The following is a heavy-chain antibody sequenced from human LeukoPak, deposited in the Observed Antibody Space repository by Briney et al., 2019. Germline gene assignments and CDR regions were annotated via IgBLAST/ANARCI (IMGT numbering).Heavy chain of an antibody. J-gene: IGHJ5*02. CDR1: GFTFSDYY. CDR2: ISSSGSTI. D-gene: IGHD4-17*01. CDR3: AKDRNYGDYKDWFDP. Sequence: GGSLRLSCAASGFTFSDYYMGWIRQAPGKGLEWVSYISSSGSTIYYADSVKGRFTISRDNAKNSLYLQMNSLRAEDTAVYYCAKDRNYGDYKDWFDPWGQGTLVTVSS. V-gene: IGHV3-11*01.